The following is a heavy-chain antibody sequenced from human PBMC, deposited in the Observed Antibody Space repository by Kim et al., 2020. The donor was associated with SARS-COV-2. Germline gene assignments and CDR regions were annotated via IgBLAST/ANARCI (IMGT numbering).Heavy chain of an antibody. Sequence: GGSLRLSCAASGFTFSSYAMSWVRQAPGKGLEWVSAISGSGGSTYYADSVKGRFTISRDNSKNTLYLQMNSLRAEDTAVYYCAKDLRLLAFAIPGGADIWGQWTMVTVSS. CDR2: ISGSGGST. J-gene: IGHJ3*02. V-gene: IGHV3-23*01. D-gene: IGHD3-3*02. CDR1: GFTFSSYA. CDR3: AKDLRLLAFAIPGGADI.